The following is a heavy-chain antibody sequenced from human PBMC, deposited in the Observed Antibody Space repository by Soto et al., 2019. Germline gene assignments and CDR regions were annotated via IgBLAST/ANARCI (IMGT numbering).Heavy chain of an antibody. CDR2: IIPIFGTA. D-gene: IGHD2-21*02. V-gene: IGHV1-69*13. CDR3: ARDRGLLRFDY. CDR1: RGTFSSYS. Sequence: SVEVSCKASRGTFSSYSISWVRQSPGQGLEWMGGIIPIFGTANYAQKFQGRVTITADESTSTAYMELSSLRSEDTAVYYCARDRGLLRFDYWGQGTLVTVSS. J-gene: IGHJ4*02.